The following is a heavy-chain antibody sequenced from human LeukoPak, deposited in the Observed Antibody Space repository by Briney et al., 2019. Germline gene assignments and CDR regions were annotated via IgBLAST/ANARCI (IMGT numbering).Heavy chain of an antibody. CDR1: GGSITSSSYY. CDR3: ARIRYSENIDY. J-gene: IGHJ4*02. Sequence: SETLSLTCTVSGGSITSSSYYWGWIRQPPGKGLEWIGSVYYSGNTYYNSSLKSRVTISVDTSKNQFSLKLSSVTAADTAVYYCARIRYSENIDYWGQGTLVTVSS. V-gene: IGHV4-39*01. CDR2: VYYSGNT. D-gene: IGHD1-1*01.